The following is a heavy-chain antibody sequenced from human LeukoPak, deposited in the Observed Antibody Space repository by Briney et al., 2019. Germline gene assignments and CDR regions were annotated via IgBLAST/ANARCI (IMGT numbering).Heavy chain of an antibody. D-gene: IGHD1-26*01. CDR1: GFTYSSYA. V-gene: IGHV3-30*04. CDR2: ISYDGSNK. CDR3: ARGYSFDY. Sequence: PGGSLTLSCAASGFTYSSYAVHWLRQATGKGLEWVAVISYDGSNKYYADSVKGRFTISRDNSKNTLYLQMNSLRAEDTAVYYCARGYSFDYWGQGTLVTVSS. J-gene: IGHJ4*02.